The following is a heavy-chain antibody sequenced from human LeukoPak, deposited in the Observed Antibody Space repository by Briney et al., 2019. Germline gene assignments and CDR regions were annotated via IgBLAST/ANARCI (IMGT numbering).Heavy chain of an antibody. CDR3: ARDGELGSPADAFDI. Sequence: PGGSLRLSCAASGFTVSSNYMSWVRQAPGKGLEWVSVIYSGGSTYYADSVKGRFTISRDNSKNTLYLQMNSLRAEDTAVYYCARDGELGSPADAFDIWGQGTMVTVSS. J-gene: IGHJ3*02. V-gene: IGHV3-53*01. D-gene: IGHD1-26*01. CDR2: IYSGGST. CDR1: GFTVSSNY.